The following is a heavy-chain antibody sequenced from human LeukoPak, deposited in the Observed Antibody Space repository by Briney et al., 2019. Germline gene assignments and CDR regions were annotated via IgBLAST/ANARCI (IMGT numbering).Heavy chain of an antibody. CDR1: GFTFSSYS. V-gene: IGHV3-21*01. D-gene: IGHD2-15*01. J-gene: IGHJ5*02. CDR3: ARTSAVSLGYCSGGSCHGAGWFDP. Sequence: SGGSLRLSCAASGFTFSSYSMNWVRQAPGKGLEWVSSISSSSSYIYYADSVKGRFTISRDNAKNSLYLQMNSLRAEDTAVYYCARTSAVSLGYCSGGSCHGAGWFDPWGQGTLVTVSS. CDR2: ISSSSSYI.